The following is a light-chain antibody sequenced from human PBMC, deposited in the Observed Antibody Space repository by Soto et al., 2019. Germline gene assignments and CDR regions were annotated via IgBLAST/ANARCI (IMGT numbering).Light chain of an antibody. J-gene: IGKJ1*01. Sequence: DIQMTQSPSTLSASVGDRVTITCRASQSISSWLAWYQQKPGKAPKLLIYKASTLESGVPSRFSGSESGTEFTITISNLQPDDFATYYCRQYSSWWTFGQGTRVEIK. V-gene: IGKV1-5*03. CDR1: QSISSW. CDR2: KAS. CDR3: RQYSSWWT.